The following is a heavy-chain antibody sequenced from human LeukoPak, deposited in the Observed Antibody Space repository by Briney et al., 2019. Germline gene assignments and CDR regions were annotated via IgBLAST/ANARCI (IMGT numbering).Heavy chain of an antibody. CDR3: ARDRVTPGMVFDN. Sequence: PGGSLRLSCAASGFTLSSYLMSWVRQAPGKGLEWVANIKQGGSEIYYVDSVKGRFTISRDNAKNSLYLQMNSLRGEDTAIYYCARDRVTPGMVFDNWGQGTLVTVSS. CDR1: GFTLSSYL. CDR2: IKQGGSEI. D-gene: IGHD2-8*01. J-gene: IGHJ4*02. V-gene: IGHV3-7*01.